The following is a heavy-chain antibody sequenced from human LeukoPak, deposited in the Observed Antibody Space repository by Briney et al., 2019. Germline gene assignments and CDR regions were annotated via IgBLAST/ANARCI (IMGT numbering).Heavy chain of an antibody. Sequence: ASETLSLTCTVSGGSISSYYWSWIRQPPGKGLEWIGYIYYSGSTNYNPSLKSRVTISVDTSKNQFSLKLSSVTAADTAVYYCARTIVATIFNWFDPWGQGTLVTVSS. D-gene: IGHD5-12*01. CDR1: GGSISSYY. V-gene: IGHV4-59*01. CDR3: ARTIVATIFNWFDP. J-gene: IGHJ5*02. CDR2: IYYSGST.